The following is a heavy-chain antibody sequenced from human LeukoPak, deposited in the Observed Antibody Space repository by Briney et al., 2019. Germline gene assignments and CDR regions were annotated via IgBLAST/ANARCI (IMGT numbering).Heavy chain of an antibody. V-gene: IGHV1-2*02. CDR3: ARGIRTNWYFDL. CDR1: GYTFTGYY. CDR2: INPNSGGT. J-gene: IGHJ2*01. Sequence: ASVKVSCKASGYTFTGYYIHWVRQAPGQGLEWMGWINPNSGGTNYAQKFQGRVTMTRDTSISTAYMELRRPRSDDTAVYYCARGIRTNWYFDLWGRGTLVTVST. D-gene: IGHD3-10*01.